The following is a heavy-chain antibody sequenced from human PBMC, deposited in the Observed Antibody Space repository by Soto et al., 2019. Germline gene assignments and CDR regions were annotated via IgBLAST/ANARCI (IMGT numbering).Heavy chain of an antibody. V-gene: IGHV4-4*07. CDR2: VYISGRT. Sequence: QVQLQESGPGLVKPSETLSLTCTVSGGCISTYYWNWIRQSAGKGLEWIGRVYISGRTNNHPSLRSRVAMSVDTSNNQFSLKVTSVTAADTAVYYCARGGRDGFDIWGQGTMVTVSS. J-gene: IGHJ3*02. CDR1: GGCISTYY. CDR3: ARGGRDGFDI.